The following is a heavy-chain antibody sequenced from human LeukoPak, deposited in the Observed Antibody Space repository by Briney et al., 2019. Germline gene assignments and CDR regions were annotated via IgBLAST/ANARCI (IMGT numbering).Heavy chain of an antibody. Sequence: GGSLRLSCAASGFTFSSYGMHWVRQAPGKGLEWVAVISYDGSNKYYADSMKGRFTISRDNSKNTLYLQMNSLRAEDTAVYYCAKVETAYGSGSYYDYWGQGTLVTVSS. CDR2: ISYDGSNK. CDR1: GFTFSSYG. V-gene: IGHV3-30*18. D-gene: IGHD3-10*01. J-gene: IGHJ4*02. CDR3: AKVETAYGSGSYYDY.